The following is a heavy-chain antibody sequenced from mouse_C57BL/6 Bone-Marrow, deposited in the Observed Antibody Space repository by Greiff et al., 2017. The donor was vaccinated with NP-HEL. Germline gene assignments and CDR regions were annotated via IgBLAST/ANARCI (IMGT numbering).Heavy chain of an antibody. J-gene: IGHJ3*01. CDR2: ISNGGGST. CDR3: ARQYGYDVAY. V-gene: IGHV5-12*01. Sequence: DVMLVESGGGLVQPGGSLKLSCAASGFTFSDYYMYWVRQTPEKRLEWVAYISNGGGSTYYPDTVKGRFTISRDNAKNTLYLQMSRLKSEDTAMYYCARQYGYDVAYWGQGTLVTVSA. D-gene: IGHD2-2*01. CDR1: GFTFSDYY.